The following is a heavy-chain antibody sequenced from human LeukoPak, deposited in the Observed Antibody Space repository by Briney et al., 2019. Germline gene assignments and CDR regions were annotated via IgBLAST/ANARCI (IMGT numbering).Heavy chain of an antibody. CDR3: ARGFRLPAAMSEYYYYYYMDV. D-gene: IGHD2-2*01. CDR1: GGSFSGYY. V-gene: IGHV4-34*01. Sequence: SETLSLTCAVYGGSFSGYYWSWIRQPPGKGLEWIGEINHSGSTNYNPSLKSRVTISVDTSKNQFSLKLSSETAADTAVYYCARGFRLPAAMSEYYYYYYMDVWGKGTTVTVSS. CDR2: INHSGST. J-gene: IGHJ6*03.